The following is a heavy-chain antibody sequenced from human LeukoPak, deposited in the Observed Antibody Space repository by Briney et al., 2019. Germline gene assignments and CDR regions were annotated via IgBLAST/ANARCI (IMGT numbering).Heavy chain of an antibody. D-gene: IGHD5-24*01. Sequence: GGSLRLSCAASGFTFSSYWMHSVRQAPGKGLVWVSRINSDGSSTSYAHSVKGRFTISRDNSKNTLYLQMNSLRAEDTAVYYCAKEGDGYNDAWGQGTLVTVSS. V-gene: IGHV3-74*01. CDR2: INSDGSST. CDR3: AKEGDGYNDA. CDR1: GFTFSSYW. J-gene: IGHJ5*02.